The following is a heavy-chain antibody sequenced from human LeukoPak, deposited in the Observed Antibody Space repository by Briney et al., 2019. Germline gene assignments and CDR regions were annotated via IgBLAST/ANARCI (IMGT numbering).Heavy chain of an antibody. CDR3: ARVGYYDSSGYYSHWYFDL. V-gene: IGHV3-48*03. J-gene: IGHJ2*01. D-gene: IGHD3-22*01. Sequence: GGSLRLSCAASGFTFSSYEMNWVRQAPGKGLEWVSYISSSGSTIYYADSVKGRFTISRDNAKNSLYLQMNSLRAEDTAVYYCARVGYYDSSGYYSHWYFDLWGRGTLVTVSS. CDR1: GFTFSSYE. CDR2: ISSSGSTI.